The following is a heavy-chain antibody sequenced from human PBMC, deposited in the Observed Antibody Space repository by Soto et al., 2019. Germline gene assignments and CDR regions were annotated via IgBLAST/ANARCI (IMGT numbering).Heavy chain of an antibody. CDR1: GFSLTTSGVG. V-gene: IGHV2-5*02. CDR3: AHRILRTVFGMVTTTAIYFDF. D-gene: IGHD3-3*01. Sequence: QITLNESGPTVVNPAETLTLTCTFYGFSLTTSGVGVGWIRQSPGKAPEWLALIYWDDDKRYSASLKSRLTITKDTSKNQVVLTMASVDPADTATYYCAHRILRTVFGMVTTTAIYFDFWGQGTPVVVSS. CDR2: IYWDDDK. J-gene: IGHJ4*02.